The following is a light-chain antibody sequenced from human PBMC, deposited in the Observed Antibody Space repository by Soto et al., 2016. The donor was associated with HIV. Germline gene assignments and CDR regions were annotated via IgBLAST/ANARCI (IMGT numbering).Light chain of an antibody. CDR1: QSISRY. Sequence: DIQLTQSPSFLSASVGDRVTTTCRASQSISRYLNWYQQKPGKAPKLLIYAAANLQSGVPSRFSGSGSGTDFTLTISSLQPEDVGTYYCQQYNTVPWTFGQGTKLEMK. CDR3: QQYNTVPWT. CDR2: AAA. V-gene: IGKV1-39*02. J-gene: IGKJ1*01.